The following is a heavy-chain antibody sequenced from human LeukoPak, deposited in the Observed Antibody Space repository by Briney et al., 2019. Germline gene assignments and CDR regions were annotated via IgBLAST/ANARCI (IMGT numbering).Heavy chain of an antibody. Sequence: GGSLRLSCAASGFTFSSYWMSWVRQAPGKGLEWVANIKQDGSEKYYVDSVKGRFTISRDNAKNSLYLQMNSLRDEDTAVYYCARVGYSSGWYSKLDYWGQGTLVTVSS. CDR2: IKQDGSEK. CDR3: ARVGYSSGWYSKLDY. J-gene: IGHJ4*02. CDR1: GFTFSSYW. D-gene: IGHD6-19*01. V-gene: IGHV3-7*01.